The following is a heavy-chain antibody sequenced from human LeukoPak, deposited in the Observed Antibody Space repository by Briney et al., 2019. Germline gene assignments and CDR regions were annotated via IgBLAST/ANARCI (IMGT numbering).Heavy chain of an antibody. Sequence: ASVKVSCEASGYTFTSYGISWVRQAPGQGLEWMGWISAYNGNTNYAQKLQGRVTMTTDTSTSTAYMELRSLRSDDTAVYYCARAFYSGSYYWFDPWGQGTLVTVSS. CDR2: ISAYNGNT. CDR1: GYTFTSYG. D-gene: IGHD1-26*01. V-gene: IGHV1-18*01. CDR3: ARAFYSGSYYWFDP. J-gene: IGHJ5*02.